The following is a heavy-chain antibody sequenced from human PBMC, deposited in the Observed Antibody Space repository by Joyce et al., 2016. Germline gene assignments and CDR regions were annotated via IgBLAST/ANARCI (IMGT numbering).Heavy chain of an antibody. V-gene: IGHV3-13*05. CDR3: ARERGGGMSAFDI. CDR1: VFTFSAYE. D-gene: IGHD3-16*01. CDR2: IGTAGDP. J-gene: IGHJ3*02. Sequence: EVQLVEAGGALVQPGGSLRLSCAASVFTFSAYEIHWVRQTTVKGLECVSAIGTAGDPYYAGSVKGRFTISRENAKSSLFLQMNSLRAEDTAVYYCARERGGGMSAFDIWGQGTMVTVSS.